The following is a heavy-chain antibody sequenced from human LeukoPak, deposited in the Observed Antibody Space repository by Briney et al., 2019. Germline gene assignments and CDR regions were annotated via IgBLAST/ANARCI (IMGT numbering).Heavy chain of an antibody. CDR3: ASGSGSYRTPYYYMDV. CDR1: GFPVSSNY. V-gene: IGHV3-53*01. CDR2: IYSGGST. J-gene: IGHJ6*03. Sequence: GGSLRLSCAASGFPVSSNYMSWVRQAPGRGLEWVSVIYSGGSTYYADSVKGRFTISRDNSKNTLYLQMNSLRAEDTAVYYCASGSGSYRTPYYYMDVWGTGTTVTVSS. D-gene: IGHD3-10*01.